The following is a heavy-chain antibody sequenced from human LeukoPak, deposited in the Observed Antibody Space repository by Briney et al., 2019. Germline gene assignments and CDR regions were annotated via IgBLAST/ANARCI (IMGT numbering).Heavy chain of an antibody. D-gene: IGHD5-12*01. CDR2: TNYNPST. CDR3: ARGGVTTIAQYDY. V-gene: IGHV4-59*09. J-gene: IGHJ4*02. Sequence: GSTNYNPSTNYNPSLKSRVTISVDTSKNQFSLKLSSVTAADTAMYFCARGGVTTIAQYDYWGQGTLVTVSS.